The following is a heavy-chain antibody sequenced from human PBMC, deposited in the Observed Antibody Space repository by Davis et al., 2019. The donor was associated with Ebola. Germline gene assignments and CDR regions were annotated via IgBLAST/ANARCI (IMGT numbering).Heavy chain of an antibody. Sequence: ASVKVSCKVSPYSLTVLALQWVRQAPGKGLEWMGGFDPEDGEIVYAQKFQGRVTMTEDTSTDTAYMELSSLRSGDTAIYYCARDWRSSTSWEYNWFDPWGQGTLVTVSS. CDR3: ARDWRSSTSWEYNWFDP. V-gene: IGHV1-24*01. D-gene: IGHD2-2*01. CDR2: FDPEDGEI. CDR1: PYSLTVLA. J-gene: IGHJ5*02.